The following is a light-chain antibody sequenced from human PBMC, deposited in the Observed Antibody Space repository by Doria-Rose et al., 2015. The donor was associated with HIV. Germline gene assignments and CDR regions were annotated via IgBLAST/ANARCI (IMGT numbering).Light chain of an antibody. V-gene: IGKV3-20*01. J-gene: IGKJ1*01. CDR3: RQYGTSWT. CDR2: DGS. Sequence: EIVMTQSPGTLSLSPGERATLSCRASQSFSSTYLAWYQQKPGQAPSLLIYDGSTGATGIPDRFSASGSGTDFILTINRLEPEDFALYYCRQYGTSWTFGQGTKVEI. CDR1: QSFSSTY.